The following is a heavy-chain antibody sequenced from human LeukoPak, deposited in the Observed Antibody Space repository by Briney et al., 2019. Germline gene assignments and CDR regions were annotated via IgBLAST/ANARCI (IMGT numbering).Heavy chain of an antibody. Sequence: GGSLRLSCAASGFTFSSYAMSWVRQAPGKGLEWVSAISGSGGSTYYADSVKGRFTISRNNSKNTLYLQMNSLRAEDTAVYYCAKILSLGRALFDYWGQGTLVTVSS. CDR2: ISGSGGST. J-gene: IGHJ4*02. V-gene: IGHV3-23*01. CDR1: GFTFSSYA. CDR3: AKILSLGRALFDY.